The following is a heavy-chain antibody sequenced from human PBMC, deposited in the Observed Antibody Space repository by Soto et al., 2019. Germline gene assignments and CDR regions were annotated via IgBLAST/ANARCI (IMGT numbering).Heavy chain of an antibody. CDR1: GGSISSYY. CDR2: IYYSGST. J-gene: IGHJ6*02. Sequence: QVQLQESGPGLVKPSETLSLTCTVSGGSISSYYWSWIRQPPGKGLEWIGYIYYSGSTNYNPSLKSRVTISVDTPKNQFSLKLSSVTAADTAVYYCARGPQRWLQFRYYYCGMDVWGQGTTVTVSS. CDR3: ARGPQRWLQFRYYYCGMDV. V-gene: IGHV4-59*01. D-gene: IGHD5-12*01.